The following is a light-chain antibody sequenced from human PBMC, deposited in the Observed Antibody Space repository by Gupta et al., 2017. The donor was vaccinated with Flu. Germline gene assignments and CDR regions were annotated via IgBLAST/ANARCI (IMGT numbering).Light chain of an antibody. CDR1: PGVSSY. Sequence: SVSPGDRATLYCRASPGVSSYLALYQPKPGHAPRLLIYDASNRATVIPARFSGSGSGTDFTLTISSLEPEDFAVYSCQPLGAFGQGTRLEIK. CDR2: DAS. V-gene: IGKV3-11*01. CDR3: QPLGA. J-gene: IGKJ5*01.